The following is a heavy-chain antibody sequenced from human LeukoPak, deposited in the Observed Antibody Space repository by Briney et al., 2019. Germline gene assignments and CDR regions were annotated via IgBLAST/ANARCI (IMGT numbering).Heavy chain of an antibody. CDR2: IYYSGST. J-gene: IGHJ4*02. CDR1: GVSISSYY. Sequence: SETLSLTCTVSGVSISSYYWSWIRQPPGKGLECIGYIYYSGSTNYNPSLKSRVTISVDTSKNQFSLKLSSVTAADTAVYYCARVKRTYDSSGYFLFFDYWGQGTLATVSS. D-gene: IGHD3-22*01. CDR3: ARVKRTYDSSGYFLFFDY. V-gene: IGHV4-59*01.